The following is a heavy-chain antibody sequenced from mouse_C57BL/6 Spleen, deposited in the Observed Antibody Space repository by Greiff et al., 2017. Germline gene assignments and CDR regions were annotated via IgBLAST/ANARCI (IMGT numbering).Heavy chain of an antibody. CDR2: IDPENGDT. V-gene: IGHV14-4*01. CDR3: TTVGGGNY. Sequence: VQLQQSGAELVRPGASVKLSCTASGFNIKDDYMHWVKQRPEQGLEWIGWIDPENGDTEYASKFQGKATITADTSSNTAYLQLSSLTSEDTAVYYCTTVGGGNYWGQGTTLTVSS. CDR1: GFNIKDDY. J-gene: IGHJ2*01.